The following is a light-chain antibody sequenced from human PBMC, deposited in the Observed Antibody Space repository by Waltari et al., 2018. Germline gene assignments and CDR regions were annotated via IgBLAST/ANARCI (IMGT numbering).Light chain of an antibody. CDR1: QSGSRS. Sequence: EIVLTQSPGTLSLSPGERATLACRASQSGSRSLAWYQQKPGQAPRLPIYGASSRATGVPDRFSGSGSGTDFSLTISRLEPEDFAVYYCQHYVRLPVSFGQGTKVEIK. CDR2: GAS. CDR3: QHYVRLPVS. J-gene: IGKJ1*01. V-gene: IGKV3-20*01.